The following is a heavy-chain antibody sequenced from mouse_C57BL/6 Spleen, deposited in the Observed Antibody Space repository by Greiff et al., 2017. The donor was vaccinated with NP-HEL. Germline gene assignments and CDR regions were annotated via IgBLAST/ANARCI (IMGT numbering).Heavy chain of an antibody. Sequence: VQLQQSGAELVKPGASVKLSCTASGFNIKDYDMHWVKQRTEKGLEWIGRIDTEGGETKYAPRFQGKATITADTSSNTAYLQLNSLTTEDTAGYYCARTVPHFDYWGQGTTLTVSS. V-gene: IGHV14-2*01. J-gene: IGHJ2*01. CDR3: ARTVPHFDY. CDR1: GFNIKDYD. CDR2: IDTEGGET.